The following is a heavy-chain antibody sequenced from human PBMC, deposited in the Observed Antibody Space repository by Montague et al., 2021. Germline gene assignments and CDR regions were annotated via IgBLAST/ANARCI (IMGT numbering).Heavy chain of an antibody. D-gene: IGHD3-10*01. CDR3: ARHSVGFESSYNGLDA. J-gene: IGHJ6*02. CDR1: GGSFNAYY. Sequence: SETLSLTCAVYGGSFNAYYWSWIHQSPGKGLEWIGEIHHRGSIYYDPTTDYNPSLQSRVTIAVDASKNQFSLRLRSVTAADTAVYYCARHSVGFESSYNGLDAWGRGTPVIVSS. V-gene: IGHV4-34*01. CDR2: IHHRGSIYYDPTT.